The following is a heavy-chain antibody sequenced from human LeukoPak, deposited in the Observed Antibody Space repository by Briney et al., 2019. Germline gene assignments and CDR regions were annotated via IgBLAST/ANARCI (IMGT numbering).Heavy chain of an antibody. CDR3: ARDRVGVVNT. D-gene: IGHD3-3*01. J-gene: IGHJ5*02. V-gene: IGHV4-34*01. Sequence: SETLSLTCAVYGGSFSGYYWSWIRQPPGKGLEWIGEINHSGSTNYNPSLKSRVTISVDTSKNQFSLKLSSVTAADTAVCYCARDRVGVVNTWGQGTLVTVSS. CDR2: INHSGST. CDR1: GGSFSGYY.